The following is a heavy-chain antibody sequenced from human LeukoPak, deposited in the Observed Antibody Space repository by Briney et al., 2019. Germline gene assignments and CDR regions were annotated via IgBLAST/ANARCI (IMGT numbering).Heavy chain of an antibody. CDR3: ARGYSGIYGRFDY. CDR1: RGSISSYF. V-gene: IGHV4-59*01. CDR2: IYYNGGT. D-gene: IGHD5-12*01. Sequence: SETLSLTCTVSRGSISSYFWSWIRQPPGKELEWIGYIYYNGGTNYNPSLKSRVTMSVDTSKKQFSLQLNSVTAADTAVYFCARGYSGIYGRFDYWGPGILVTVSS. J-gene: IGHJ4*02.